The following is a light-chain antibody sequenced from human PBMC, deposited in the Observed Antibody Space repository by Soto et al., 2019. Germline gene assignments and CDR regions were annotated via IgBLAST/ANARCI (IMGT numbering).Light chain of an antibody. Sequence: EIVLTQSPGTLSLSPGDTATLSCRASQSVSTNYLAWYQQKLGQAPRLLIYGASSRATGIPDRFSGNESGTDFTLTISRLEPEDFAVYYCHQYGSTPFTFGPGTKVDIK. CDR1: QSVSTNY. CDR3: HQYGSTPFT. V-gene: IGKV3-20*01. CDR2: GAS. J-gene: IGKJ3*01.